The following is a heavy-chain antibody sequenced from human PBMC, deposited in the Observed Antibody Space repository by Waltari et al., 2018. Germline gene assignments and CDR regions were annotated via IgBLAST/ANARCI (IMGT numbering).Heavy chain of an antibody. D-gene: IGHD4-17*01. CDR2: IIPIFGTA. CDR1: GGTFSSYA. J-gene: IGHJ2*01. V-gene: IGHV1-69*05. CDR3: ARGTTADGAPVPRYFNL. Sequence: QVQLVQSGAEVKKPGSSVKVSCKASGGTFSSYAISWVRQAPGQGLEWMGRIIPIFGTANYAQKFQGRVTMTTDTSTSTAYMDLRSLRSDDTAVYYCARGTTADGAPVPRYFNLWGRGTLVTVSS.